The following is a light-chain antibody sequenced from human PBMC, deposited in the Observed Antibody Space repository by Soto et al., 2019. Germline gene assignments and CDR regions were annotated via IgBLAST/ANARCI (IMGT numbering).Light chain of an antibody. Sequence: DIQMTQSPSSLSASVGDRVTITCQASQDINNYVNWFQQKPGKAPDLLIYTAANLKRGVPSRFSGSGSGTEFSFTISSLQPEDVATYFCQQYENLPLTFGGGTKVDIK. CDR2: TAA. V-gene: IGKV1-33*01. CDR1: QDINNY. CDR3: QQYENLPLT. J-gene: IGKJ4*01.